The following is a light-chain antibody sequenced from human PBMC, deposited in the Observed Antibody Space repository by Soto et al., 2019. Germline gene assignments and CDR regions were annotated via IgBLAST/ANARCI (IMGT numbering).Light chain of an antibody. CDR3: CSYAASGTLL. J-gene: IGLJ3*02. CDR2: DVS. CDR1: SSDIGGYNY. V-gene: IGLV2-14*01. Sequence: QSVLTQPASVSGSPGQSITISCTGTSSDIGGYNYVSWYQQHPGKAPKLMIYDVSNRPSGVSNRFSGSKSGNTASLTISGLQAEDEADYYCCSYAASGTLLFGGGTKVTVL.